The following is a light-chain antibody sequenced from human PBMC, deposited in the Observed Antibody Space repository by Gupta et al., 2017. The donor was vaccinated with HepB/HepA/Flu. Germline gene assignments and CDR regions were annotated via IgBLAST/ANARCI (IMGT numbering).Light chain of an antibody. CDR3: QQYNNGPPLFT. V-gene: IGKV3-15*01. CDR2: GAS. CDR1: QSVSSN. J-gene: IGKJ3*01. Sequence: EIVMTQSPATLSVSPGERATLSCRASQSVSSNVAWYQQKPGQAPRLLIYGASTRAPGIPARYSGSGSGTEFTLTISSLQSEDFALYYCQQYNNGPPLFTFGPGTKVDIK.